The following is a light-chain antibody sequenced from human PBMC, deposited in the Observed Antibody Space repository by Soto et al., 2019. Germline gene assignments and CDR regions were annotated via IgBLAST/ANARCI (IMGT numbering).Light chain of an antibody. Sequence: EIVMTQSPATLSVSPGERVTLSCRASQSVSRFLAWYQQRPGQAPRLLIYDTSTRATGVPARFSGSGSGTAFRLTISSLQSEDFAVSYCQQYDNWPPCTFGQGTKLEVK. CDR1: QSVSRF. V-gene: IGKV3-15*01. CDR3: QQYDNWPPCT. J-gene: IGKJ2*02. CDR2: DTS.